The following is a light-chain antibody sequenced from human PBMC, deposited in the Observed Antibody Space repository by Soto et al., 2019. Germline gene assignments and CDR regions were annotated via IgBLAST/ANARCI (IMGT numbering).Light chain of an antibody. CDR2: EVS. V-gene: IGLV2-8*01. Sequence: QSALTQPPSASGSPGQSVTISCTGTSSDVGGYDCVSWYQQHPDKAPKLIMYEVSKRPSGVPDRFSGSKSGNTASLTVSGLQPEDEADYYCTSYAGINILYIFGTGTKVTVL. CDR3: TSYAGINILYI. J-gene: IGLJ1*01. CDR1: SSDVGGYDC.